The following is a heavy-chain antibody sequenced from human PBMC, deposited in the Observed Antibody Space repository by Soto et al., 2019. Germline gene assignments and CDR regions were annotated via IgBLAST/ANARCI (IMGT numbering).Heavy chain of an antibody. J-gene: IGHJ4*02. D-gene: IGHD6-19*01. CDR2: IYYSGST. CDR1: GGSIDKSTYY. CDR3: ARHHESGWYGY. Sequence: QLQLQESGPGLVKPSETLSLTCSVSGGSIDKSTYYWCWIRQPPGKGLEWIGSIYYSGSTYYYPSFKSRVTISVDTSRNQFSLKLSSVTAADTGVYYCARHHESGWYGYWGQGALVTVSS. V-gene: IGHV4-39*01.